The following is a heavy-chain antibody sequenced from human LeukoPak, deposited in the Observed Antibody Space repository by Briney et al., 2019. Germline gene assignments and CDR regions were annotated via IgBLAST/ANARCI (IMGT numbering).Heavy chain of an antibody. CDR3: ARVANTVTPGRGYYYYYYMDV. CDR2: INPNSGGT. Sequence: ASVKVSCKASGYTFTGYYMHWVRQAPGQGLEWMGRINPNSGGTNYAQQFQGRVTMTRDTSISTAYMELSRLRSDDTAVYYCARVANTVTPGRGYYYYYYMDVWGKGTTVTVSS. J-gene: IGHJ6*03. CDR1: GYTFTGYY. V-gene: IGHV1-2*02. D-gene: IGHD4-17*01.